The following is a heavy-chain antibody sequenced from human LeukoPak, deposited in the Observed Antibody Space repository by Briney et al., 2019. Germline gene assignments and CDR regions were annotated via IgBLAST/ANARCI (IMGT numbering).Heavy chain of an antibody. CDR3: AKDSGYSDYYMDV. V-gene: IGHV3-30*02. Sequence: GGSLRLSCAASGFTFSSYGMHWVRQAPDKGMGWVAFIRYDGSDKYYTDSVKGRFTISRDNSKNTLYLQMNSLRAEDTAVYYCAKDSGYSDYYMDVWGKGTTFIVSS. CDR2: IRYDGSDK. J-gene: IGHJ6*03. CDR1: GFTFSSYG. D-gene: IGHD5-18*01.